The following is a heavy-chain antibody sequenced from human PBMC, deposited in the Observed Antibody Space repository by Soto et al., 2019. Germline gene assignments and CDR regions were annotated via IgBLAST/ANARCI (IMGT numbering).Heavy chain of an antibody. Sequence: ASVKVSCKASGYSFTDYHIHWVRQAPGQGLEWLGRINPKSGGTSTAQKFQGWVTMTTDTSISTASMELTRLTSDDTAIYYCARGDSTDCSNGVCSFFYNHDMDVWGQGTTVSV. CDR1: GYSFTDYH. D-gene: IGHD2-8*01. J-gene: IGHJ6*02. V-gene: IGHV1-2*04. CDR2: INPKSGGT. CDR3: ARGDSTDCSNGVCSFFYNHDMDV.